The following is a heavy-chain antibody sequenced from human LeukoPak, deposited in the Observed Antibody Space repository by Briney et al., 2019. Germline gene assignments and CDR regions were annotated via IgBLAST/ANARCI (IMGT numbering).Heavy chain of an antibody. CDR2: IYYSGST. CDR1: GGSISSYY. J-gene: IGHJ5*02. Sequence: SETLSLTCTVSGGSISSYYWSWIRQPPGKGLEWIGYIYYSGSTNYNPSLKSRVTISVDTSKNQFSLKLSSVTAADTAVYYCARSPALWFGELSSWFDPWGQGTLVTVSS. D-gene: IGHD3-10*01. CDR3: ARSPALWFGELSSWFDP. V-gene: IGHV4-59*01.